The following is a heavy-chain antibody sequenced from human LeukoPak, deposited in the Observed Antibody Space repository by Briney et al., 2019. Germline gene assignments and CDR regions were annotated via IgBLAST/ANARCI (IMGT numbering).Heavy chain of an antibody. V-gene: IGHV3-72*01. Sequence: LSLTCDVSGYSVNSGYYWGWVRQAPGKGLEWVGRTRNKANSYTTEYAASVKGRFTISRDDSKNSLYLQMNSLKTEDTAVYYCARVVVGATRDYWGQGTLVTVSS. J-gene: IGHJ4*02. D-gene: IGHD1-26*01. CDR3: ARVVVGATRDY. CDR2: TRNKANSYTT. CDR1: GYSVNSGYY.